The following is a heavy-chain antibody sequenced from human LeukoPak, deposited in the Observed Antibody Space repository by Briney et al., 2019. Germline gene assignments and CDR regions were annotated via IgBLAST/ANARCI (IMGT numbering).Heavy chain of an antibody. Sequence: GGSLRLSCAASGFTFSDYHMSWIRQAPGKGLEWVSYIRSSGNTIYYADSVKGRFTISRDNAKNSLYLQMNSLRAEDTAVYYCARVDCSSTSCYEFDYWGQGTLVTVSS. CDR3: ARVDCSSTSCYEFDY. J-gene: IGHJ4*02. D-gene: IGHD2-2*01. CDR1: GFTFSDYH. V-gene: IGHV3-11*04. CDR2: IRSSGNTI.